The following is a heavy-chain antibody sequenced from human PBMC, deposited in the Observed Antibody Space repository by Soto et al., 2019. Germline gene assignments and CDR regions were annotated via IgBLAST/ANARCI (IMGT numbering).Heavy chain of an antibody. J-gene: IGHJ1*01. Sequence: QVQLVESGGGVVQPGRSLRLSCAASGFTFSNYAMYWVRQAPGKGLEWVAVISDDGSNKYYVDSVKGRFIVARDNSMDTLYRQMNILRSEDTAVYYCARGGFPRSHDTSGHFYAYFQHWGQGPLVTVSS. D-gene: IGHD3-22*01. CDR3: ARGGFPRSHDTSGHFYAYFQH. CDR2: ISDDGSNK. V-gene: IGHV3-30-3*01. CDR1: GFTFSNYA.